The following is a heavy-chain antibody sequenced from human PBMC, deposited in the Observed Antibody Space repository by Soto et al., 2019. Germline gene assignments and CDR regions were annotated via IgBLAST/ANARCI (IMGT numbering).Heavy chain of an antibody. J-gene: IGHJ4*02. V-gene: IGHV4-38-2*01. CDR2: IYHSGST. D-gene: IGHD6-13*01. CDR1: GYSISSGYY. CDR3: ARVPGIAAAGLEFGY. Sequence: SETLSLTCAVSGYSISSGYYWGWIRQPPGKGLEWIGSIYHSGSTYYNPSLKSRVTISVDTSKNQFSLKLSSVTAADTAVYYCARVPGIAAAGLEFGYWGQGTLVTVSS.